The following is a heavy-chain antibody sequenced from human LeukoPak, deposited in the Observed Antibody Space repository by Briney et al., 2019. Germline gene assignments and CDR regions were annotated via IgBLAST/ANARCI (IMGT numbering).Heavy chain of an antibody. CDR1: GFTFSSYA. Sequence: GRSLRLSCAASGFTFSSYAMHWVRQAPGKGLEWVAVISYDGSNKYYADSVKGRFTISRDISKNTLYLQMNSLRAEDTAVYYCAKVAGSSGYYPDFWGQGTLVTVSS. CDR2: ISYDGSNK. V-gene: IGHV3-30*04. J-gene: IGHJ4*02. CDR3: AKVAGSSGYYPDF. D-gene: IGHD3-22*01.